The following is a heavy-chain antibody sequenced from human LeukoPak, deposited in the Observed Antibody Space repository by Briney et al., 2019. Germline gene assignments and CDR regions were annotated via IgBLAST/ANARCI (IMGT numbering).Heavy chain of an antibody. Sequence: SETLSLTCAVYGGSFSGYFWSWIRQPAGKGLEWIGRIYTSGSTNYNPSLKSRVTMSVDTSKNQFSLKLSSVTAADTAVYYCARDQPGHITMIVVPFDYWGQGTLVTVSS. J-gene: IGHJ4*02. CDR1: GGSFSGYF. CDR2: IYTSGST. CDR3: ARDQPGHITMIVVPFDY. D-gene: IGHD3-22*01. V-gene: IGHV4-4*07.